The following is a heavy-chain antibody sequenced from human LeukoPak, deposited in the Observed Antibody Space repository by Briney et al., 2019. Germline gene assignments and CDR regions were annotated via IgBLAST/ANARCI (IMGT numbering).Heavy chain of an antibody. D-gene: IGHD5-18*01. V-gene: IGHV4-31*03. CDR3: ARDRKSYITAMVMRAFDI. Sequence: TLSLTCTVSGGSISSGGYYWSWIRQHPGKGLEWIGYFYYSGSTYYNPSLKSRVTISVDTSKNQFSLKLSSVTAADTAVYYCARDRKSYITAMVMRAFDIWGQGTMVTVSS. CDR2: FYYSGST. J-gene: IGHJ3*02. CDR1: GGSISSGGYY.